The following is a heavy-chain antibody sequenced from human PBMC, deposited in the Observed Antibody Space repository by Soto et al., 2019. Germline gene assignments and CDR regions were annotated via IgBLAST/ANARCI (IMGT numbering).Heavy chain of an antibody. Sequence: SETLSLTCTVSGGSISSSSYYWGWIRQPPGKGLEWIGSIYYSGSTYYNPSLKSRVTISVDTSKNQFSLKLSSVTAADTAVYYCARPNDYGDYGYYFDYWGQGTLVTVSS. D-gene: IGHD4-17*01. V-gene: IGHV4-39*01. CDR2: IYYSGST. J-gene: IGHJ4*02. CDR1: GGSISSSSYY. CDR3: ARPNDYGDYGYYFDY.